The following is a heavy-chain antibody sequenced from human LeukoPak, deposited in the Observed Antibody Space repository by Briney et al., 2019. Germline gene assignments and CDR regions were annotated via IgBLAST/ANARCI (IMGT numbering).Heavy chain of an antibody. D-gene: IGHD5-24*01. V-gene: IGHV5-51*01. CDR1: GYTFASHW. CDR2: IYPGDSDT. Sequence: GESLKISCKGSGYTFASHWIGWVRQTPEKGLEWMGMIYPGDSDTRYSPSFQGQVTISADRSIGTAFLEWSGLKASDTATYYCTRSMVATKPWGLDVWGQGTTVAVTS. CDR3: TRSMVATKPWGLDV. J-gene: IGHJ6*02.